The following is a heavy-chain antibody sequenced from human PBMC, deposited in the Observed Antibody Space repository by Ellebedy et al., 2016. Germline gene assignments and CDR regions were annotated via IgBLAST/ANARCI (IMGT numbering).Heavy chain of an antibody. J-gene: IGHJ4*02. CDR1: GFTFNDYA. CDR2: ISWDSAVI. V-gene: IGHV3-9*01. CDR3: AKGTMDYFYH. Sequence: SLKISCAGSGFTFNDYALHWVRQAPGKGLEWVSGISWDSAVIGYGGSVKGRFTISKDSAKNYLYLQMNSLRPEDTAFYYCAKGTMDYFYHWGQGTQVTVSS. D-gene: IGHD4/OR15-4a*01.